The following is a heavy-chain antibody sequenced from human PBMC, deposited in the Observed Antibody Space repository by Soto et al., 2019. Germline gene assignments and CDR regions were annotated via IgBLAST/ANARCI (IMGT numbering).Heavy chain of an antibody. CDR2: IYYSGST. J-gene: IGHJ4*02. V-gene: IGHV4-39*01. Sequence: SETLSLTCTVSGGSISSSSYYWGWIRQPPGKGLEWIGSIYYSGSTYYNPSLKSRVTISVDTSKNQFSLKLSSVTAADTAVYYWSSHRRSDGYNSDYWGQGTPVTVSS. D-gene: IGHD5-12*01. CDR3: SSHRRSDGYNSDY. CDR1: GGSISSSSYY.